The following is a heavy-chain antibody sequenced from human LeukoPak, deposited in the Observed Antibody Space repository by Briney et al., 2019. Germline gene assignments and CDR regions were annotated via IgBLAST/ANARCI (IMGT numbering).Heavy chain of an antibody. V-gene: IGHV3-13*01. D-gene: IGHD6-13*01. CDR3: ARSPSYSSSWYALDS. CDR1: GFTFSGYD. CDR2: IGTTGDT. Sequence: PGGSLRLSCEASGFTFSGYDMHWVRQATGKGLEWVSAIGTTGDTYYSDSVRGRFTISRENAKNSLDLQMNSLRAGDTAVYYCARSPSYSSSWYALDSWGRGTLVTVSS. J-gene: IGHJ4*02.